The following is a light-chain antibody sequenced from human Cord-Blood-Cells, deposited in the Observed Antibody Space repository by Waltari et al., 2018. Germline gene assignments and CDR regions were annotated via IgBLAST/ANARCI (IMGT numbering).Light chain of an antibody. CDR3: QQSYSNPWT. J-gene: IGKJ1*01. V-gene: IGKV1-39*01. Sequence: DIHMTQSPSSLSASVGDRVTITCRASQSISSYLNWYQQKPGKAPKLLIYAASSLQSGVPSRFSGSGSGTEFTLTISSLQPEDFATYYCQQSYSNPWTFGQGTKVEIK. CDR1: QSISSY. CDR2: AAS.